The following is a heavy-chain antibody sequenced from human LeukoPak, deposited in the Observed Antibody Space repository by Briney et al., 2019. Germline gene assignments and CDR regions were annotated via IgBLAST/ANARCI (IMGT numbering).Heavy chain of an antibody. CDR2: IYYSGST. Sequence: SQTLSLTCTVSGGSISSGDYYWSWIRQPPGKGLEWIGYIYYSGSTYYNPSLKSRVTISVDTSKNQFSLKLSSVTAADTDVYYCARWGIAVAYDYWGQGTLVTVSS. J-gene: IGHJ4*02. V-gene: IGHV4-30-4*08. CDR1: GGSISSGDYY. CDR3: ARWGIAVAYDY. D-gene: IGHD6-19*01.